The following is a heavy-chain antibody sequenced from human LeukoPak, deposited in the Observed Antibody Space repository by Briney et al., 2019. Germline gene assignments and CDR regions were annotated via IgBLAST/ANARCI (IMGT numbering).Heavy chain of an antibody. CDR3: ARDVQGIVVVPAAPVFDY. V-gene: IGHV1-46*01. CDR2: INPSGGST. Sequence: ASVKVSCKASGYTFTSYYMHWVRQAPGQGLEWMGIINPSGGSTSYAQKFQGRVTMTRDMSTSTVYMELSSLRSEDTAVYYCARDVQGIVVVPAAPVFDYWGQGTLVTVSS. D-gene: IGHD2-2*01. CDR1: GYTFTSYY. J-gene: IGHJ4*02.